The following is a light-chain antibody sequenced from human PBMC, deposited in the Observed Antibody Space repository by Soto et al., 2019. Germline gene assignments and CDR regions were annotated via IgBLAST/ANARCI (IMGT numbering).Light chain of an antibody. Sequence: DIQMTQSPSSLSASLGDRVTITCRASKGIGMYVAWYQQKPGKVPKIMIYAASTLHPGVPSSLNGRGSGTAFTLSIIILQTEDVATYYCQNYNSAPLTFGHGTRVSI. CDR2: AAS. CDR1: KGIGMY. V-gene: IGKV1-27*01. CDR3: QNYNSAPLT. J-gene: IGKJ1*01.